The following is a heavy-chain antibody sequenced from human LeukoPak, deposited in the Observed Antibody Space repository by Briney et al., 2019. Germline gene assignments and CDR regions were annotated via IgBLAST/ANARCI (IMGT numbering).Heavy chain of an antibody. V-gene: IGHV3-23*01. CDR2: INGNGDIT. J-gene: IGHJ4*02. Sequence: GGSLRLSCAASGLTFKTYAMSWVRQAPGKGLEWISSINGNGDITKYADSVKGRFTISRDNSKNTLFLQMNSLRAEDTAVYYCTRDRSYSDFDYWGQGTLVTVSS. CDR1: GLTFKTYA. CDR3: TRDRSYSDFDY. D-gene: IGHD3-10*01.